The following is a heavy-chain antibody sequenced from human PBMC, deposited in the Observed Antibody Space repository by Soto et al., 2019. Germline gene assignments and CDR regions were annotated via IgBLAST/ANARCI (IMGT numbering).Heavy chain of an antibody. V-gene: IGHV4-38-2*02. J-gene: IGHJ4*02. Sequence: SETLSLTCNVSGFSISSGFYWGWVRQPPGKGLEWIGAIYRSGTTYFNPSLKSRVTMAIDTSKNQFSLSLASVAAADTAMYYCARGMNPQDYWGQGTLVTVSS. D-gene: IGHD6-13*01. CDR2: IYRSGTT. CDR1: GFSISSGFY. CDR3: ARGMNPQDY.